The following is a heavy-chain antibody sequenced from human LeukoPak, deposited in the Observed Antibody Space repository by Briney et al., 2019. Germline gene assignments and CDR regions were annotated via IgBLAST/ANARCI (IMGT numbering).Heavy chain of an antibody. CDR2: MNPNSGNT. CDR1: GYTFTSYD. D-gene: IGHD4-17*01. V-gene: IGHV1-8*01. CDR3: ARDDGAHYGDFLGAFDI. J-gene: IGHJ3*02. Sequence: GASVKVSCKASGYTFTSYDINWVRQATGQGLEWMGWMNPNSGNTGYAQKLQGRVTMTTDTSTSTAYMELRSLRSDDTAVYYCARDDGAHYGDFLGAFDIWGQGTMVTVSS.